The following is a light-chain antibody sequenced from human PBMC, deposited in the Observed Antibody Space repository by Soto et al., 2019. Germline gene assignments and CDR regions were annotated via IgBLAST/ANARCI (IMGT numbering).Light chain of an antibody. Sequence: QSVLTQPASVSGSPGQSITISCTGTSSEVGGYNYVSWYQPHPGKAPKLMIYEVSNRPSGVSNRFSGSKSGNTASLTISGLQAEDEADYYCSSYTSSSTLVFGTGTKLTVL. CDR1: SSEVGGYNY. J-gene: IGLJ1*01. V-gene: IGLV2-14*01. CDR3: SSYTSSSTLV. CDR2: EVS.